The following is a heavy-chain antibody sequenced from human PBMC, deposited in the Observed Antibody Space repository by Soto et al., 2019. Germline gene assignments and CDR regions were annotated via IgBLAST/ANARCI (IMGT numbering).Heavy chain of an antibody. CDR2: IIPIFGTA. CDR3: VRDERYASSSRFDY. J-gene: IGHJ4*02. Sequence: SVKVYCKASGGTFSSYAISWVRQAPGQGLEWMGGIIPIFGTANYAQKFQGRVTITADESTSTAYMELSSLRAEDTAVYYCVRDERYASSSRFDYWGQGTLVTVS. D-gene: IGHD6-6*01. V-gene: IGHV1-69*13. CDR1: GGTFSSYA.